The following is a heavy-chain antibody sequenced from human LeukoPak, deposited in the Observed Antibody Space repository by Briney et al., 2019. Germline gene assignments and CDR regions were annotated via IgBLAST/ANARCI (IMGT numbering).Heavy chain of an antibody. CDR1: GLTVTNAW. V-gene: IGHV3-15*04. CDR2: IASKTDGGTT. J-gene: IGHJ4*02. Sequence: PGGSLRLSCVASGLTVTNAWMNWVRQAPGKGLEWVGRIASKTDGGTTDYAAPVKGRFTISRDDSKNTLFLQMNSLKTEDTAVYYCAKDLYLRDFWSGYFDYWGQGIPVTVSS. CDR3: AKDLYLRDFWSGYFDY. D-gene: IGHD3-3*01.